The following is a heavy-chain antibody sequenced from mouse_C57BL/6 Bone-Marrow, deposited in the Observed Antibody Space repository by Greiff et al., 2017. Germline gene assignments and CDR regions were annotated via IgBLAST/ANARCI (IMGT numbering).Heavy chain of an antibody. CDR2: IDPEDGDT. V-gene: IGHV14-1*01. CDR1: GFNINDYY. CDR3: TTCYSFDY. Sequence: VQLQQSGAELVRPGASVKLSCTASGFNINDYYMHWVKQSPEQGLEWIGSIDPEDGDTEYAPKFQGKATMTADTSSNTAYLQLSSQTSEDTAVYYCTTCYSFDYWGQGTTLTVSS. J-gene: IGHJ2*01.